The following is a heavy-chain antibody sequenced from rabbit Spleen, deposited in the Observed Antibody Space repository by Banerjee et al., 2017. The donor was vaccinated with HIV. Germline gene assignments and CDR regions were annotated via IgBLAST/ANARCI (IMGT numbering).Heavy chain of an antibody. Sequence: QSLEESGGGLVQPGASLTLTCTASGFSFSSNYYMCWVRQAPGKGLEWIACIYAGSSGTTDYASWAKGRFTISKTSSTTVDLKMTSLTAADTATYFCARNFDLWGPGTLVTVS. J-gene: IGHJ4*01. CDR3: ARNFDL. CDR2: IYAGSSGTT. V-gene: IGHV1S40*01. CDR1: GFSFSSNYY.